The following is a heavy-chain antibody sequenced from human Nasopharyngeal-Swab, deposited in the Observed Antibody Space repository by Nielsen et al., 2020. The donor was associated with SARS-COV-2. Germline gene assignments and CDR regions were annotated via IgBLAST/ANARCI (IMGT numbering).Heavy chain of an antibody. D-gene: IGHD4-17*01. CDR2: ISWYSGSI. Sequence: WIRQPSGKGLEWVSGISWYSGSIGYADSVKGRFTISRDNAKNSLYLQMNSLRAEDTALYYCANLFAVTTSGYYYGMDVWGQGTTVTVSS. J-gene: IGHJ6*02. CDR3: ANLFAVTTSGYYYGMDV. V-gene: IGHV3-9*01.